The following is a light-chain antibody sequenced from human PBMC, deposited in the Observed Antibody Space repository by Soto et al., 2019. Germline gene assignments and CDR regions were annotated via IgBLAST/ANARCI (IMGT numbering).Light chain of an antibody. CDR2: VAS. CDR1: QGISSY. J-gene: IGKJ4*01. CDR3: QQLNSYPPLT. Sequence: DIQLTQSPSFLSASVGDRVTITCRASQGISSYLAWYQQKPEKAPKLLIYVASTLQSGVPSRFSGSGSGTEFTLTISRLQPEDFATYYCQQLNSYPPLTFGGGTKVEIK. V-gene: IGKV1-9*01.